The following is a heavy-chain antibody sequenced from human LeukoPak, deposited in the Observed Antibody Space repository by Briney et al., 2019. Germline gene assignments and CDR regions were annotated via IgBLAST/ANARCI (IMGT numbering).Heavy chain of an antibody. CDR3: ARQRSRDGYTKWFNP. J-gene: IGHJ5*02. V-gene: IGHV1-2*06. CDR1: GYTFTGYH. D-gene: IGHD5-24*01. CDR2: INPNSGGT. Sequence: ASVKVSCKASGYTFTGYHMHWVRQAPGQGLEWMGRINPNSGGTNYAQKFQGRVTMTRDTSISTAYMELSRLRSDDTAVYYCARQRSRDGYTKWFNPWGQGTLVTVSS.